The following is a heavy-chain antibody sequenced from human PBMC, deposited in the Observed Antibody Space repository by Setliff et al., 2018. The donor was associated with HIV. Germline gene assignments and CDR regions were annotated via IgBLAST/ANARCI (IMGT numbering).Heavy chain of an antibody. CDR1: GGSISSYY. CDR2: IYYSGST. D-gene: IGHD2-2*01. J-gene: IGHJ6*03. Sequence: PSETLSLTCTVSGGSISSYYWSWIRQPPGKGLEWIGYIYYSGSTNYNPSLKSRVTISIDKSKKQFSLKLSSVTAADTAVYYCARGYCSSTTCYDDYYYMDVWGKGSTVTVSS. V-gene: IGHV4-59*01. CDR3: ARGYCSSTTCYDDYYYMDV.